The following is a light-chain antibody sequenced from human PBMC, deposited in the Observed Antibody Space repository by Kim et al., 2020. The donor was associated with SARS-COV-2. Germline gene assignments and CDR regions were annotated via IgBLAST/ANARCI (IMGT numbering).Light chain of an antibody. V-gene: IGLV1-40*01. CDR3: QSYDSGLSGSV. CDR2: GNN. J-gene: IGLJ3*02. CDR1: SSNIGAGYV. Sequence: RVTISCTGSSSNIGAGYVVQWYQHYPGTAPKVLIYGNNNRPSGVPDRFSGSKSGTSASLAITGLQPEDEADYYCQSYDSGLSGSVFGGGTQLTVL.